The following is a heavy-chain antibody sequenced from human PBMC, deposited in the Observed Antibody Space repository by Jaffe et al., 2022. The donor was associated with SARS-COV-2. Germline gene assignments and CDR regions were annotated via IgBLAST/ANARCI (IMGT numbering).Heavy chain of an antibody. CDR1: GFTFGDYA. CDR3: TRENTYYYDSRDPEGMDV. Sequence: EVQLVESGGGLVKPGRSLRLSCTASGFTFGDYAMSWFRQAPGKGLEWVGFIRSKAYGGTTEYAASVKGRFTISRDDSKSIAYLQMNSLKTEDTAVYYCTRENTYYYDSRDPEGMDVWGQGTTVTVSS. J-gene: IGHJ6*02. D-gene: IGHD3-22*01. CDR2: IRSKAYGGTT. V-gene: IGHV3-49*05.